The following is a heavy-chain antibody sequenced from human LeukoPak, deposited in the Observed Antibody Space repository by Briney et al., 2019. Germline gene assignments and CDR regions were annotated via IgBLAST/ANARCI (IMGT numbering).Heavy chain of an antibody. CDR1: GFIFSRYA. V-gene: IGHV3-30*18. D-gene: IGHD6-19*01. CDR2: IAADGKDI. Sequence: PGRSLRLSCAASGFIFSRYALHWVRQAPGKGLEWVAVIAADGKDIKYADSVKGRFTISRDNSKNTLYLQMNSLRAEDTAVYYCAKDQGYSSGWSFDYWGQGTLVTVSS. J-gene: IGHJ4*02. CDR3: AKDQGYSSGWSFDY.